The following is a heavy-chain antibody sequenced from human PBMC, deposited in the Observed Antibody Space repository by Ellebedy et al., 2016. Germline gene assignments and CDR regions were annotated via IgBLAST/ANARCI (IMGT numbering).Heavy chain of an antibody. CDR3: AKMEYEVLFAWGDDVIDV. CDR2: LGGSGART. D-gene: IGHD2-21*01. V-gene: IGHV3-23*01. Sequence: GESLKISXEASGFTFSYYAMTWVRQAPGKGLEWVSSLGGSGARTDYAASVKGRFTISRDNSRNMLYLQMNSLRPEDTAVYYCAKMEYEVLFAWGDDVIDVWGQGTVVAVSS. CDR1: GFTFSYYA. J-gene: IGHJ3*01.